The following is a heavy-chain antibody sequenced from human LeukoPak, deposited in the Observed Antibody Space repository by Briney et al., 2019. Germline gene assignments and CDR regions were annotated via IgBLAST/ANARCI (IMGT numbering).Heavy chain of an antibody. CDR3: VRGSLASGVVVYYYYYLDV. CDR2: IFSGGST. CDR1: GFIVSGNH. Sequence: GGSLRLSCAVSGFIVSGNHINWVRQAPGKGLEWVSVIFSGGSTYYADSMKGRFTISRDNAKNSLYLQMNSLRAEDTAVYYCVRGSLASGVVVYYYYYLDVWGKGTTVTVSS. D-gene: IGHD3-3*01. V-gene: IGHV3-53*01. J-gene: IGHJ6*03.